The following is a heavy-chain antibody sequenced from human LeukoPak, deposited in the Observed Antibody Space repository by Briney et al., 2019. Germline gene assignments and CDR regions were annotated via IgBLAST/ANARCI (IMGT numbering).Heavy chain of an antibody. Sequence: SETLSLTCTVSGGSISSYYWSWIRQPPGKGREWIGYIYYSGSTNYNPSLKSRVTISVDTSKNQFSLKLSSVTAADTAVYYCARVGIAVADYYFDYWGQGTLVTVSS. J-gene: IGHJ4*02. CDR3: ARVGIAVADYYFDY. CDR1: GGSISSYY. D-gene: IGHD6-19*01. CDR2: IYYSGST. V-gene: IGHV4-59*01.